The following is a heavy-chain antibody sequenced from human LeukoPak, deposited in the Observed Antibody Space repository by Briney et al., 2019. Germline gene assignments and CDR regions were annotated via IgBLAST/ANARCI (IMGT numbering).Heavy chain of an antibody. CDR2: ISGSGGST. V-gene: IGHV3-23*01. CDR3: AKADYGDYVDD. CDR1: GFTVSSNY. Sequence: GGSLRLSCEASGFTVSSNYMSWVRQAPGKGLEWVSAISGSGGSTYYADSVKGRFTISRDNSKNTLYLQMNSLRAEDTAVCYCAKADYGDYVDDWGQGTLVTVSS. J-gene: IGHJ4*02. D-gene: IGHD4-17*01.